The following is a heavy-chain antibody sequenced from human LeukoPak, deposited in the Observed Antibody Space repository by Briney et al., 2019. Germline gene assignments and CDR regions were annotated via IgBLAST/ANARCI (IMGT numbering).Heavy chain of an antibody. CDR3: AREHYYGSGSLDY. Sequence: GGSLRLSCAASGFTFSSYWMSWVRQAPGKGLEWVANIKQGGSEKYYVDSVKGRFTISRDNAKNSLYLQMNSLRAEDAAVYYCAREHYYGSGSLDYWGQGTLVTVSS. CDR2: IKQGGSEK. V-gene: IGHV3-7*01. CDR1: GFTFSSYW. J-gene: IGHJ4*02. D-gene: IGHD3-10*01.